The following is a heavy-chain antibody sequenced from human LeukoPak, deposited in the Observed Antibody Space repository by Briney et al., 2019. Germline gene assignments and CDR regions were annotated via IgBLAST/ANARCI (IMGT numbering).Heavy chain of an antibody. D-gene: IGHD3-22*01. Sequence: GASVKVSCKASGYTFTSYGISWVRQAPGQGLEWMGWISAYNGNTNYAQKLQGRVTMTTDTSTSTAYMELRSLRSDDTAVYYCAREPPNDSSGPYPDYWGQGTLVTVSS. CDR2: ISAYNGNT. CDR1: GYTFTSYG. CDR3: AREPPNDSSGPYPDY. J-gene: IGHJ4*02. V-gene: IGHV1-18*01.